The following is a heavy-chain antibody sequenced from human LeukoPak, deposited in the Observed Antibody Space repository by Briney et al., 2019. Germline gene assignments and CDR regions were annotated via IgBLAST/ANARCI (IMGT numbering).Heavy chain of an antibody. CDR2: IYYSGST. J-gene: IGHJ5*02. CDR1: GGSISSYY. D-gene: IGHD1-14*01. V-gene: IGHV4-59*08. CDR3: ARLTGPNWFDP. Sequence: PSETLSLTCTVSGGSISSYYWSWIRQPPGKGLEWIGYIYYSGSTNYNPSLKSRVTISVDTSKNQFSLKLSSVTAADTAVYYCARLTGPNWFDPWGQGTLVTVSS.